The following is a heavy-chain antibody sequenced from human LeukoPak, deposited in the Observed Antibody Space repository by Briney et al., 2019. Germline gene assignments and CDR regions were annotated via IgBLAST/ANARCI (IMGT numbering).Heavy chain of an antibody. CDR1: GFTFRSYA. J-gene: IGHJ4*02. CDR3: AKPNYYDRSSFDIGVYY. Sequence: GGSLRLSCAASGFTFRSYAMSWVRQAPGKGLEWVSAISGSGGSTYYADSVKGRFTISRDNSKNTLYLHLNSLRAEDTAVYYCAKPNYYDRSSFDIGVYYWGQGTLVTVSP. CDR2: ISGSGGST. V-gene: IGHV3-23*01. D-gene: IGHD3-22*01.